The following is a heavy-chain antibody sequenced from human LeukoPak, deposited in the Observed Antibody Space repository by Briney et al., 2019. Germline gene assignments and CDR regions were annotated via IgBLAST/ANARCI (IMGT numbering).Heavy chain of an antibody. CDR3: ASFRDEQWLASY. V-gene: IGHV1-18*01. CDR1: GYTFTSYG. J-gene: IGHJ4*02. Sequence: ASVKVSCKASGYTFTSYGISWVRQAPGQGLEWMGWISAYNGNTNYAQKLQGRVTMTTDTSTSTAYMELSRLRSDDTAVYYCASFRDEQWLASYWGQGTLVTVSS. CDR2: ISAYNGNT. D-gene: IGHD6-19*01.